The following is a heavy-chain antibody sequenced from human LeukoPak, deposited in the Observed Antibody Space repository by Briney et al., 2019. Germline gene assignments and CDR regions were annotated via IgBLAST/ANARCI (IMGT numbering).Heavy chain of an antibody. CDR3: AKEGVWFGELFYDY. CDR2: ISGSGGST. J-gene: IGHJ4*02. D-gene: IGHD3-10*01. V-gene: IGHV3-23*01. Sequence: GGSLRLSCAASGFTFSSYAMSWVRQAPGKGLEWVSAISGSGGSTYYADSVRGRFTISRDNSKNTLYLQMNSLRAEDTAVYYCAKEGVWFGELFYDYWGQGTLVTVSP. CDR1: GFTFSSYA.